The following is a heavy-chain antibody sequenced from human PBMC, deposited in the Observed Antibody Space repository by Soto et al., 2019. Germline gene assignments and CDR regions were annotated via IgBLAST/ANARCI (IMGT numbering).Heavy chain of an antibody. V-gene: IGHV4-59*08. CDR1: GGSFSGYY. J-gene: IGHJ5*02. CDR2: IYYSGST. D-gene: IGHD6-13*01. Sequence: PSETLSLTCAVYGGSFSGYYWSWIRQPPGKGLEWIGYIYYSGSTNYNPSHKSRVTISVDKSKNQLSLKLSTVTAAYTAVYYCARAKAPLYSSSWYWFDPWGQGTLVTVS. CDR3: ARAKAPLYSSSWYWFDP.